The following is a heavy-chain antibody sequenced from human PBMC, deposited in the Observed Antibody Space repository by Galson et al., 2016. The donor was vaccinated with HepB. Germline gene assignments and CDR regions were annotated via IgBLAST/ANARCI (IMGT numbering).Heavy chain of an antibody. CDR1: GYIFTNYG. CDR3: ARRNAVASDY. D-gene: IGHD6-19*01. J-gene: IGHJ4*02. CDR2: ISVYNGDR. V-gene: IGHV1-18*01. Sequence: SVKVSCKVSGYIFTNYGINWVRQAPGQGLEWMGWISVYNGDRKYAQKFQGRVTLTTDTSTSTAYMELERLRSDDTAVYYCARRNAVASDYWGQGTLVTVSS.